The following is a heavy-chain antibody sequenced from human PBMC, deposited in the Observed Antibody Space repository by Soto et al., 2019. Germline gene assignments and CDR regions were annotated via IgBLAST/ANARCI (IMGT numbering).Heavy chain of an antibody. CDR2: ISAYNGNT. CDR3: ARVFFRLFAFYI. V-gene: IGHV1-18*01. Sequence: QVQLVQSGGEVKKPGASVKVSCKASGYTFTTYGISWVRQSPGQGLEWMGWISAYNGNTSYAQKLQGRVTMTTDTSTRTAYMELRILRSDDTAVYYCARVFFRLFAFYIWGQGTMVTVSS. D-gene: IGHD3-22*01. J-gene: IGHJ3*02. CDR1: GYTFTTYG.